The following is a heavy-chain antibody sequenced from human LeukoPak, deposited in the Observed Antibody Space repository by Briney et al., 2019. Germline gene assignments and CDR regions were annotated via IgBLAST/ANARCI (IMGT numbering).Heavy chain of an antibody. CDR1: GYTFTSYG. D-gene: IGHD6-19*01. CDR3: ARSSVAEGFDY. J-gene: IGHJ4*02. V-gene: IGHV1-18*01. Sequence: GASVKVSCKASGYTFTSYGISWVRQAPGQGLEWMGWISAYNGNTNYAQKLQGRVTMTTDASTSTAYMELRSLRSDDTAVYYRARSSVAEGFDYWGQGTLVTVSS. CDR2: ISAYNGNT.